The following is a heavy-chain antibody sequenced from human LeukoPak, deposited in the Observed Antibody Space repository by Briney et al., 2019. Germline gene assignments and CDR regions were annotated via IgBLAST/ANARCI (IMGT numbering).Heavy chain of an antibody. CDR3: AKGAGNFDWSYHDY. J-gene: IGHJ4*02. D-gene: IGHD3-9*01. V-gene: IGHV3-33*06. CDR1: GFTFSSYG. Sequence: PGGSLRLSCAASGFTFSSYGMHWVRQAPGKGLEWVAVIWYDGNNKYYADFVKGRFTISRDNSKNTLYLQLNSLRAEDTAVYYCAKGAGNFDWSYHDYWGQGTLVTVSS. CDR2: IWYDGNNK.